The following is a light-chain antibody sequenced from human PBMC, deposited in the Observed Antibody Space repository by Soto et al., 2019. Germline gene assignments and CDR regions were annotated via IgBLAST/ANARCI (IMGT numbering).Light chain of an antibody. J-gene: IGLJ2*01. V-gene: IGLV1-40*01. Sequence: QSVLTQPPSVSGAPGQRVTISCTGSSSNIGAGYDVHWYQHLPGTAPKVLIYRNRHRPSGVPDRFSGSKSDTSASLAITGLQADDEADYYCQSYDISLSGVLFGGGTKLTVL. CDR2: RNR. CDR1: SSNIGAGYD. CDR3: QSYDISLSGVL.